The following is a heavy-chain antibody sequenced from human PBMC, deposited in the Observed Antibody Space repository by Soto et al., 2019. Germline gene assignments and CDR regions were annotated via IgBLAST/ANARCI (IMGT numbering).Heavy chain of an antibody. Sequence: GGSLRFSCAASGFTFSSYAMSWVRQAPGKGLEWVSAISGSGGSTYYADSVKGRFTISRDNSKNTLYLQMNSLRAEDTAVYYCAKGGNRNDGPYWGQGTLVTVSS. CDR3: AKGGNRNDGPY. D-gene: IGHD1-20*01. V-gene: IGHV3-23*01. CDR2: ISGSGGST. J-gene: IGHJ4*02. CDR1: GFTFSSYA.